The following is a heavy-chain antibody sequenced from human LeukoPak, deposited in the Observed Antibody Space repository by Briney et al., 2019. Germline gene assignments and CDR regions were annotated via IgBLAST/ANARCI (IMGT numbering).Heavy chain of an antibody. CDR1: GLTFSSYA. CDR3: AQRLLVHEQLLRARFDY. Sequence: GGSLRLSCAASGLTFSSYAMSWVRQAPGKGLEWVSAISGNTGSTYYADSVKGRFTISRDNSKNTLYLQMNSLRAEDTAVYYSAQRLLVHEQLLRARFDYWGQGTLVTVSS. J-gene: IGHJ4*02. D-gene: IGHD6-13*01. CDR2: ISGNTGST. V-gene: IGHV3-23*01.